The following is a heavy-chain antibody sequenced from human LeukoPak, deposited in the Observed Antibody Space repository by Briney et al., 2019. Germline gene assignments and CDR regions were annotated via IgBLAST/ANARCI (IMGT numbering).Heavy chain of an antibody. CDR2: SYHRGST. CDR1: GDSICNYY. J-gene: IGHJ4*02. V-gene: IGHV4-59*01. Sequence: PSETLSLTCTVSGDSICNYYWSWIRQSPGKGLEWIGWSYHRGSTSYNPSLKSRVAISVDTSKNQFSLKLTSVTAADTAVYYCARDRELGYWGQGTLVIVSS. D-gene: IGHD1-1*01. CDR3: ARDRELGY.